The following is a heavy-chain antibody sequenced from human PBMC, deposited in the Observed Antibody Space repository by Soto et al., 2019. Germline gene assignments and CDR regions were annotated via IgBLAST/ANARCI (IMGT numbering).Heavy chain of an antibody. J-gene: IGHJ6*02. V-gene: IGHV3-30-3*01. CDR1: GFTFSSYA. D-gene: IGHD6-6*01. CDR2: ISYDGSNK. CDR3: ARALDYSRSRGSYYYYYGMDV. Sequence: QVQLVESGGGVVQPGRSLRLSCAASGFTFSSYAMHWVRQAPGKGLEWVAVISYDGSNKYYADSVKGRFTISRDNSKNPLYLQMNSLRAEDTAVYYCARALDYSRSRGSYYYYYGMDVWGQGTTVTVSS.